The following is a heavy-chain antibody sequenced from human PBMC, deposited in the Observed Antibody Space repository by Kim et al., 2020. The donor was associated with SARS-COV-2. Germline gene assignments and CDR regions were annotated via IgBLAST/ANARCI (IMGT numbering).Heavy chain of an antibody. CDR3: ARDGEFRSSTSWWRGPDAFDI. Sequence: SETLSLTCTVSGGSISSYYWSWIRQPPGKGLEWIGYIYYSGSTNYNPSLKSRVTISVDTSKNQFSLKLSSVTAADTAVYYCARDGEFRSSTSWWRGPDAFDIWGQGTMVTVSS. CDR2: IYYSGST. CDR1: GGSISSYY. D-gene: IGHD2-2*01. J-gene: IGHJ3*02. V-gene: IGHV4-59*01.